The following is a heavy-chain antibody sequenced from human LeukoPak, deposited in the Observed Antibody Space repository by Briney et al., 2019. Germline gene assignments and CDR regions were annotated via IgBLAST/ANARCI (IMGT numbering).Heavy chain of an antibody. V-gene: IGHV3-33*06. CDR1: GFTFSSYG. CDR3: AKSRGYSQYYFDY. CDR2: IWYDGSNK. J-gene: IGHJ4*02. D-gene: IGHD5-18*01. Sequence: GGSLRLSCAASGFTFSSYGMHWVRQAPGKGLEWVAVIWYDGSNKYYADSVKGRFTISRDNSKNTLYLQMNSLRAEDTAVYYCAKSRGYSQYYFDYWGQGSLVTVSS.